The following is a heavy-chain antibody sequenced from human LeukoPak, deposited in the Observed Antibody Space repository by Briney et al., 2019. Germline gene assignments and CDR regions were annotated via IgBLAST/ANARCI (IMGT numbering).Heavy chain of an antibody. V-gene: IGHV1-69*04. Sequence: EASVKVSCKASGGTFSSYAISWVRQAPGQGLEWMGRIIPILGIANYAQKFQGRVTITADKSTSTAYMELSSLRSEDTAVYYCARPAPATLIAAAGTPPHDAFDIWGQGTMVTVSS. J-gene: IGHJ3*02. CDR1: GGTFSSYA. CDR2: IIPILGIA. D-gene: IGHD6-13*01. CDR3: ARPAPATLIAAAGTPPHDAFDI.